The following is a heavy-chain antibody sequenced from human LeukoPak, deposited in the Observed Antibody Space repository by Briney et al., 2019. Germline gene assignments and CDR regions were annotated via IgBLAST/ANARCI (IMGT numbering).Heavy chain of an antibody. J-gene: IGHJ4*02. D-gene: IGHD6-19*01. CDR1: GYTFTSYG. CDR2: ISACNGNT. Sequence: GASVKVSCKASGYTFTSYGISWVRQAPGQGLEWMGWISACNGNTNYAQKLHGRVTMTTDTSTSTAYMELRSLRSDDTAVYYCARDRPRRSSGWLFDYWGQGTLVTVSS. CDR3: ARDRPRRSSGWLFDY. V-gene: IGHV1-18*01.